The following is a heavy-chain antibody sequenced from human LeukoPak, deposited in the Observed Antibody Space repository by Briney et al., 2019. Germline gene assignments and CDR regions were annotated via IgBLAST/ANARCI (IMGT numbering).Heavy chain of an antibody. CDR1: GGSISSSSYY. Sequence: PSETLSLTCTVSGGSISSSSYYWGWIRQPPGKGLEWIGSIYYSGSTYYNPSLKSRVTISVDTSKNQFSLKLSSVTAADTAVYYCARGQKRQWLGRYYFDYWGQGALVTVSS. D-gene: IGHD6-19*01. V-gene: IGHV4-39*01. CDR3: ARGQKRQWLGRYYFDY. CDR2: IYYSGST. J-gene: IGHJ4*02.